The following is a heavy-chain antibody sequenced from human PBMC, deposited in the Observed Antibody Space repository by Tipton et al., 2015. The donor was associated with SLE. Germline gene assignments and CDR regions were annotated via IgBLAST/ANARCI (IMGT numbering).Heavy chain of an antibody. V-gene: IGHV4-59*01. D-gene: IGHD3-10*01. CDR2: IYYSGST. Sequence: TLSLTCTVSGGSISSYYWSWIRQPPGKGLEWIGYIYYSGSTNYNPSLKSRVTISVDTSKNQFSLKLSSVTAADTAVYYCARDRYYGSGSLGSNYYYMDVWGKGTTVTVSS. CDR1: GGSISSYY. CDR3: ARDRYYGSGSLGSNYYYMDV. J-gene: IGHJ6*03.